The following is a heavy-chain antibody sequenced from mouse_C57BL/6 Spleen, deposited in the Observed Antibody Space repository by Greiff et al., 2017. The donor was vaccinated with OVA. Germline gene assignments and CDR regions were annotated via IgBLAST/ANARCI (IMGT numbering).Heavy chain of an antibody. Sequence: VQLQQSGPELVKPGASVKIPCKASGYTFTDYNMDWVKQSHGKSLEWIGDINPNNGGTIYNQKFKGKATLTVDKSSSTAYMELRSLTSEDTAVYYCARSYDGPGAYWGQGTLVTVSA. CDR2: INPNNGGT. J-gene: IGHJ3*01. CDR1: GYTFTDYN. V-gene: IGHV1-18*01. D-gene: IGHD2-3*01. CDR3: ARSYDGPGAY.